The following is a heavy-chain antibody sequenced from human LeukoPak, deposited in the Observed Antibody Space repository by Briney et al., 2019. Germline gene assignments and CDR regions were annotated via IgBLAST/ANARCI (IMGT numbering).Heavy chain of an antibody. Sequence: KSGGSLRLSCAASGFTFSGYTMNWVRQAPGKGLDWVSSISSSSNYIYYADSVKGRFTISRDNAKNSLYLQMNSLRAEDTAVYYCARAKPKNMVRGLIMRRESRYYFDYWGQGTLVTVSS. CDR3: ARAKPKNMVRGLIMRRESRYYFDY. V-gene: IGHV3-21*04. CDR1: GFTFSGYT. J-gene: IGHJ4*02. CDR2: ISSSSNYI. D-gene: IGHD3-10*01.